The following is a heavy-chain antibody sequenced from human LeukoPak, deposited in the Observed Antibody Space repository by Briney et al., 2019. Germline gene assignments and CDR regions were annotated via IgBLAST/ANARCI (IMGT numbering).Heavy chain of an antibody. J-gene: IGHJ4*02. CDR1: GFTFSGYW. CDR2: INSDGSTT. D-gene: IGHD3-10*01. Sequence: PGGSLRLSCAASGFTFSGYWMHWVRQVPGKGLVWVSRINSDGSTTTYADSVKGRFTISRDNAKNTLYLQMKSLRAEDTAVYYCARDSYGLDYWGQGTPVTVSS. CDR3: ARDSYGLDY. V-gene: IGHV3-74*01.